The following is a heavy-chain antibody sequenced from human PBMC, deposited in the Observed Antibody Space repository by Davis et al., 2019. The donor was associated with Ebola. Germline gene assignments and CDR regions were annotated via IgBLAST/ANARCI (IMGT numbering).Heavy chain of an antibody. CDR3: ARYAGDYGAD. CDR1: GGSSTGYY. J-gene: IGHJ1*01. V-gene: IGHV4-34*01. CDR2: ITHTGST. Sequence: PSETLSLTCTVSGGSSTGYYWSWIRQSPGKGLEWIGEITHTGSTYYNPSLKSRVTISVDTSKNQFSLKLSSVTAADTAVYYCARYAGDYGADWGQGTLVTVSS. D-gene: IGHD4-17*01.